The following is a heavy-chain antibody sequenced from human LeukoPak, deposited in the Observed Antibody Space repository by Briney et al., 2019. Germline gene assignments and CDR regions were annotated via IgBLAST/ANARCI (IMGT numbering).Heavy chain of an antibody. D-gene: IGHD5-12*01. V-gene: IGHV3-21*01. J-gene: IGHJ4*02. Sequence: GSLRLSCAASGFTFSSYSMNWVRRAPGKGLEWVSSISSSSSYIYYADSVKGRFTISRDSAKNSLYLQMNSLRAEDTAVYYCARDPWGLRFLPDYWGQGTLVTVSS. CDR2: ISSSSSYI. CDR1: GFTFSSYS. CDR3: ARDPWGLRFLPDY.